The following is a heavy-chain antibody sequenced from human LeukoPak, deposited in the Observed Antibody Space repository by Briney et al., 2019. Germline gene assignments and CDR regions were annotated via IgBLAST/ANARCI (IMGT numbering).Heavy chain of an antibody. J-gene: IGHJ4*02. CDR1: GFTFSSYV. V-gene: IGHV3-23*01. Sequence: GGSLRLSCAASGFTFSSYVMSWVRQAPGKGLEWVSAISGSGGSTSYADSVKGRFTTSRDNSKNTLYLQMNSLRADDTALYYCAKGTHFGVVIPLDYWGQGTLVTVSS. CDR2: ISGSGGST. CDR3: AKGTHFGVVIPLDY. D-gene: IGHD3-3*01.